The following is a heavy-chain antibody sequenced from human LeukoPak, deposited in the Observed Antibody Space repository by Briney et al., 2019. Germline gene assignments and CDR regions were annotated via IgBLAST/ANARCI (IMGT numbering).Heavy chain of an antibody. CDR2: IIPISGTA. D-gene: IGHD2-15*01. V-gene: IGHV1-69*05. CDR3: AGKNCSGGSCYSGAFRARSGYYMDV. J-gene: IGHJ6*03. Sequence: RASVKVSCKASGGTFSSYAISWVRQAPGQGLEWMGRIIPISGTANYAQKFQGRVTITTDESTSTAYMELSSLRSEDTAVYYCAGKNCSGGSCYSGAFRARSGYYMDVWGKGTTVTVSS. CDR1: GGTFSSYA.